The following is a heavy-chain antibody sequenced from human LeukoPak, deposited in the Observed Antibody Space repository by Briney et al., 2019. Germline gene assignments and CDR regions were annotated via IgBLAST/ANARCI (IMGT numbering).Heavy chain of an antibody. D-gene: IGHD3-22*01. V-gene: IGHV3-30-3*01. CDR1: GFTFNTYS. J-gene: IGHJ4*02. Sequence: GRSLRLSYAASGFTFNTYSMHWVRQAPGKGLEWVALISFDGSHKYYADSVKGRFTTSRDNSKNTLYVQLDSLRAEDTAVYYCAREGRNYDSSGFFDYWGQGTLVTVSS. CDR3: AREGRNYDSSGFFDY. CDR2: ISFDGSHK.